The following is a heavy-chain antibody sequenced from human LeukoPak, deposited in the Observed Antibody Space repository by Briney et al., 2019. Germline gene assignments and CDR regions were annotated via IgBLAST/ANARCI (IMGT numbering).Heavy chain of an antibody. D-gene: IGHD5-18*01. V-gene: IGHV1-3*01. CDR2: INAGNGKT. CDR3: ARTTAMVTIFDY. Sequence: ASVTVSCTASGYTFTSYAMHWVRQAPGQRLEWMDWINAGNGKTKYSQKFQGRVTITRDTSASTAYMELSSLRSEDTAVYYCARTTAMVTIFDYWGQGTLVTVSS. J-gene: IGHJ4*02. CDR1: GYTFTSYA.